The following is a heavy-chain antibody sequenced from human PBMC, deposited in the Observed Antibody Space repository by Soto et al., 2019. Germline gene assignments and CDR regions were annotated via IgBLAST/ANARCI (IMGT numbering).Heavy chain of an antibody. CDR2: ITGSGGAT. CDR1: GFTFSSYA. Sequence: EMQLLESGGGLVQPGGSLRLSCAASGFTFSSYAMNWVRQAPGKGLEWVSAITGSGGATYYADSVKGRFTISRDNSKSTLDLEVNSLRAEDTAVYYCAKAVTSYWYFDLWGRGTLVTVSS. D-gene: IGHD4-17*01. CDR3: AKAVTSYWYFDL. V-gene: IGHV3-23*01. J-gene: IGHJ2*01.